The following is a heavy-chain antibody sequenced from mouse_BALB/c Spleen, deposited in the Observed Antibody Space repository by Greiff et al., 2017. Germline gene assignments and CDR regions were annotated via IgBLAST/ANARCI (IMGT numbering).Heavy chain of an antibody. D-gene: IGHD2-4*01. CDR3: TGITTFAY. Sequence: DVQLVESGGGLVQPGGSMKLSCVASGFTFSSYWMSWVRQSPEKGLEWVAEIRLKSDNYATHYAESVKGKFTISRDDSKSRLYLQMNSLRAEDTGIYYCTGITTFAYWGQGTLVTVSA. CDR2: IRLKSDNYAT. V-gene: IGHV6-3*01. CDR1: GFTFSSYW. J-gene: IGHJ3*01.